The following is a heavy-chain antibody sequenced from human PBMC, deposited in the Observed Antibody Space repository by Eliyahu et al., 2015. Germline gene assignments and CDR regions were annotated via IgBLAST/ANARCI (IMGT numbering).Heavy chain of an antibody. CDR1: GGTFSSXA. CDR3: VSGYSGYNAMEAGATKADFDY. D-gene: IGHD5-12*01. CDR2: IIPIFGTA. Sequence: QVQLVQSGAEVKKPGSSVKVSCKASGGTFSSXAISWVRQAPGQGLEWMGGIIPIFGTANYAQKFQGRVTITADESTSTAYMELSSLRSEDTAVYYCVSGYSGYNAMEAGATKADFDYWGQGTLVTVSS. V-gene: IGHV1-69*01. J-gene: IGHJ4*02.